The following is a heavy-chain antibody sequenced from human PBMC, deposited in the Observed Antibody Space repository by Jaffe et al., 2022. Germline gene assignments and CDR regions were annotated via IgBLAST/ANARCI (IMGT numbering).Heavy chain of an antibody. D-gene: IGHD2-15*01. Sequence: EVQLVESGGGLVQPGRSLRLSCAASGFTFDDYAMHWVRQAPGKGLEWVSGISWNSGSIGYADSVKGRFTISRDNAKNSLYLQMNSLRAEDTALYYCAKDIVNYGDYWGQGTLVTVSS. J-gene: IGHJ4*02. CDR1: GFTFDDYA. V-gene: IGHV3-9*01. CDR2: ISWNSGSI. CDR3: AKDIVNYGDY.